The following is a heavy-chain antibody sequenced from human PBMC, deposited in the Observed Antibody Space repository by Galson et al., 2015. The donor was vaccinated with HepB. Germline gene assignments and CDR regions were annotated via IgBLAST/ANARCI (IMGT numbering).Heavy chain of an antibody. CDR1: GGTFTSYA. D-gene: IGHD2/OR15-2a*01. Sequence: SVKVSCKASGGTFTSYAINWVRQAPGQGLEWMGGVIPMFGTAIYVQKFQGRVTITADKSTNTAYMDLTSLRSEDTALYYCAGGGDEYCNSSGCYYSVDFWGQGTLVTVSS. CDR3: AGGGDEYCNSSGCYYSVDF. CDR2: VIPMFGTA. J-gene: IGHJ4*02. V-gene: IGHV1-69*06.